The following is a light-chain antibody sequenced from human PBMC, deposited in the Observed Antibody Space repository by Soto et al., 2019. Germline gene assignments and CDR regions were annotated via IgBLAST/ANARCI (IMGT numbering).Light chain of an antibody. J-gene: IGKJ4*01. CDR2: LAS. Sequence: DIQITQSPSSLSADVGERVNITFRTSQGISNYLAWYQQKSGKAPKLLIYLASTLRSGVSSRFSGSRSGTDFTLTISSLKPEDVATYYCHKYNSDPLFGGGTKVDIK. CDR3: HKYNSDPL. V-gene: IGKV1-27*01. CDR1: QGISNY.